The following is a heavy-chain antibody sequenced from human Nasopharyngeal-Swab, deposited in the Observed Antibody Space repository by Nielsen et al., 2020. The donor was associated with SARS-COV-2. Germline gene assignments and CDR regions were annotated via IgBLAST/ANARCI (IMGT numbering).Heavy chain of an antibody. D-gene: IGHD2-15*01. CDR3: ARGGDPREVVAATDCFDP. V-gene: IGHV1-46*01. Sequence: VNVSCKASGYTFTRYYIHWVRQAPGQGLEWMGIINPGGGSARYSQNFQGRVTMTRDTSTSTVYMELSSLRSEDTAVYYCARGGDPREVVAATDCFDPWGQGTLVTVSS. CDR1: GYTFTRYY. CDR2: INPGGGSA. J-gene: IGHJ5*02.